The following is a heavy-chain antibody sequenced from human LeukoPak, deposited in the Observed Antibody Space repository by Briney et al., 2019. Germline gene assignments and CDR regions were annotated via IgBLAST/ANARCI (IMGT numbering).Heavy chain of an antibody. CDR1: GYTFTGYY. CDR3: AREDHYDSSGYYYNAFDY. D-gene: IGHD3-22*01. Sequence: GASVKVSCKASGYTFTGYYMHWVRQAPGQGLEWMGWINPNSGGTNYAQMFQGRVTMTRDTSISTAYMELSRLRSDDTAVYYCAREDHYDSSGYYYNAFDYWGQGTLVTVSS. V-gene: IGHV1-2*02. CDR2: INPNSGGT. J-gene: IGHJ4*02.